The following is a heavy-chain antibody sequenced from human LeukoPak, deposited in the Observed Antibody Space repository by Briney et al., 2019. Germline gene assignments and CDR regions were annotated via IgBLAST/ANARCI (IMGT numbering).Heavy chain of an antibody. J-gene: IGHJ3*02. CDR1: GGSFSGYY. CDR3: ARTDYDILTGSGDAFDI. CDR2: INHSGST. Sequence: SSETLSLTCAVYGGSFSGYYWSLIRQPPGKGLEWIGEINHSGSTNYNPSLKSRVTISVDTSKNQFSLKLSSVTAADTAVYYCARTDYDILTGSGDAFDIWGQGTMVTVSS. V-gene: IGHV4-34*01. D-gene: IGHD3-9*01.